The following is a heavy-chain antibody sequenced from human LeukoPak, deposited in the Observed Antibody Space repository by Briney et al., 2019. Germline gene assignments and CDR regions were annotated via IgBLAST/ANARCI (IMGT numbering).Heavy chain of an antibody. D-gene: IGHD3-10*01. CDR2: ISYDGSNK. CDR3: AKEIHAFGGFDY. CDR1: GFTFSSYA. Sequence: GGSLRLSCAASGFTFSSYAMHWVRQAPGKGLEWVAVISYDGSNKYYADSVKGRFTISRDNSKNTLYLQMNSLRAEDTAVYYCAKEIHAFGGFDYWGQGTLVTVSS. V-gene: IGHV3-30-3*01. J-gene: IGHJ4*02.